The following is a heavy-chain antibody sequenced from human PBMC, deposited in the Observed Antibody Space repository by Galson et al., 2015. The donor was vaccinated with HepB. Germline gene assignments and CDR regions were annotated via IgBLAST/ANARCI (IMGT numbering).Heavy chain of an antibody. Sequence: SLRLSCAASGFTFSSYAMHWVRQAPGKGLEWVAVISYDGSNKYYADSVKGRFTISRDNSKNTLYLQMNSLRAEDTAVYYCARDAGSSGWYSYFQHWGQGTLVTVSS. J-gene: IGHJ1*01. D-gene: IGHD6-19*01. CDR3: ARDAGSSGWYSYFQH. V-gene: IGHV3-30*04. CDR2: ISYDGSNK. CDR1: GFTFSSYA.